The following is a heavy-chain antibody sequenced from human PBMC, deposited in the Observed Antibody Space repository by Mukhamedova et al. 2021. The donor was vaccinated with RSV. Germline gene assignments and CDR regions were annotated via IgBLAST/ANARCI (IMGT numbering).Heavy chain of an antibody. CDR3: AKDRDCRSTNCDFDY. D-gene: IGHD2-2*01. V-gene: IGHV3-23*01. Sequence: QAPGKGLEWVAGISAPGGNTFYADSVKGRFTISRDNSKNTLYLQMNSLRAEDTAVYYCAKDRDCRSTNCDFDYWGQGTLVTVSS. CDR2: ISAPGGNT. J-gene: IGHJ4*02.